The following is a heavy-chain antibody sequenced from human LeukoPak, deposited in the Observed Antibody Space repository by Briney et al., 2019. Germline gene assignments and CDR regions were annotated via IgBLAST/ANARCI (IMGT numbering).Heavy chain of an antibody. Sequence: GESLKISCKGSGYSFTSYWIGWVRQMPGKGLEWMGWMNPNSGDTGYAQKFQGRLTMTKNTSIRTAYMELSSLRSEDTAVYYCARLYETGSFDYWGQGTLVTVSS. J-gene: IGHJ4*02. CDR2: MNPNSGDT. CDR3: ARLYETGSFDY. V-gene: IGHV1-8*02. D-gene: IGHD3-9*01. CDR1: GYSFTSYW.